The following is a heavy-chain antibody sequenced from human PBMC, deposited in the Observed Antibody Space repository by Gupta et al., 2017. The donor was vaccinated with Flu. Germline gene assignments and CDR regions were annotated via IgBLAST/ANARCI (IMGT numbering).Heavy chain of an antibody. CDR1: SVSSNSVA. CDR2: TYYRSKWYN. Sequence: SVSSNSVAWNWIRQSPSRGLEWLGRTYYRSKWYNDYAVSVKSRITFNADTSKNQISLQLSSVTPEDTAVYYCTSTFPGYSYGQGGQGTLVTVSS. J-gene: IGHJ4*02. CDR3: TSTFPGYSYGQ. V-gene: IGHV6-1*01. D-gene: IGHD5-18*01.